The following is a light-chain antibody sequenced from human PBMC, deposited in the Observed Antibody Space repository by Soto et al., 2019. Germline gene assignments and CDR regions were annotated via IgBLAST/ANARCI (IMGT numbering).Light chain of an antibody. J-gene: IGKJ2*01. V-gene: IGKV1D-16*01. Sequence: DIQMTQSPSSVSASVGDRVTITCRASQGITNWLAWYQQKPGKAPKLLIYAASGLPSGVPSRFSGSGSGTDFTLTISSLQPDDFATYYCQQYYGYPYTFGQGTKVDTK. CDR1: QGITNW. CDR2: AAS. CDR3: QQYYGYPYT.